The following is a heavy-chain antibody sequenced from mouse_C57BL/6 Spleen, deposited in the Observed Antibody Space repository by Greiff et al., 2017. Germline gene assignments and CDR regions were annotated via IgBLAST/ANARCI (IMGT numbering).Heavy chain of an antibody. CDR2: INPNNGGT. CDR3: ARSDYGPPWYFDV. Sequence: EVQLQQSGPELVKPGASVKIPCKASGYTFTDYNMDWVKQSHGKSLEWIGDINPNNGGTIYNQKFKGKATLTVDKSSSTAYMELRSLTSEDTAVYYCARSDYGPPWYFDVWGTGTTVTVSS. J-gene: IGHJ1*03. D-gene: IGHD1-1*01. CDR1: GYTFTDYN. V-gene: IGHV1-18*01.